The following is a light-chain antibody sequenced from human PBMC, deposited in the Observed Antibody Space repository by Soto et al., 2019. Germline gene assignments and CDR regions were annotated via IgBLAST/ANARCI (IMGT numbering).Light chain of an antibody. CDR1: PPISVY. Sequence: DIRMRQFPASLSAFVGDTVNITCQTGPPISVYLNWYQQKPGKAPTLLISAVSTLQSGVPSRFSGSGKGTHFTLSICDLPPEDFATYYCQQTYAAPLTFRGGTRVDIK. V-gene: IGKV1-39*01. CDR3: QQTYAAPLT. CDR2: AVS. J-gene: IGKJ4*01.